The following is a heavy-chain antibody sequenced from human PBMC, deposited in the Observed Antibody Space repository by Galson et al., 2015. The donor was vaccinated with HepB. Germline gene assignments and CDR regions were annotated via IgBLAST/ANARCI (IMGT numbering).Heavy chain of an antibody. D-gene: IGHD6-19*01. J-gene: IGHJ5*01. CDR1: GYSFTSYW. V-gene: IGHV5-51*03. Sequence: QSGAEVKKPGESLKISCKGSGYSFTSYWIGWVRQMPGKGLEWMGIIYPGDSDTRYSPSFQGQVTISADKSISTAYLQWSSLKASDTAMYYCARRKAERFYLDSSGWFDYWGQGTLVTVSS. CDR3: ARRKAERFYLDSSGWFDY. CDR2: IYPGDSDT.